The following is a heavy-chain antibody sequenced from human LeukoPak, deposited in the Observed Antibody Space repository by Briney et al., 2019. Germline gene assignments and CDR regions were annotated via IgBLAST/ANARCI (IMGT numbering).Heavy chain of an antibody. J-gene: IGHJ4*02. CDR1: GFTFRTYS. D-gene: IGHD3-22*01. CDR3: AKVIYYDSSGYIDY. V-gene: IGHV3-23*01. CDR2: ISGSGGST. Sequence: GGSLRLSCAASGFTFRTYSMHWVRQAPGKGLEWVSAISGSGGSTYYADSVKGRFTISRDNSKNALYLQMNSLRAEDTAVYYCAKVIYYDSSGYIDYWGQGTLVTVSS.